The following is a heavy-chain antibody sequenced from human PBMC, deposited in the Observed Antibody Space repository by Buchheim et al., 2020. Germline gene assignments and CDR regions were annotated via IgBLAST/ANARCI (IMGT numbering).Heavy chain of an antibody. J-gene: IGHJ4*02. CDR1: GYTFTSYY. D-gene: IGHD6-6*01. V-gene: IGHV1-46*01. Sequence: QVQLVQSGAEVKKPGASVKVSYKASGYTFTSYYMHWVRQAPGQGLEWMGIINPSGGSTSYAQKFQGRVTMTRDTSTSTVYMELSSLRSEDTAVYYCARDSEPQYSSSSLVDYWGQGTL. CDR3: ARDSEPQYSSSSLVDY. CDR2: INPSGGST.